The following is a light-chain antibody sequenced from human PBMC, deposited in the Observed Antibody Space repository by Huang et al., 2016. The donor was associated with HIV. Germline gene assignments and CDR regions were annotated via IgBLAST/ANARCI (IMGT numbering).Light chain of an antibody. CDR2: GAS. V-gene: IGKV3-15*01. Sequence: IVLTQSPATLSVSPGERATLSFRAGRSISSSFAWYQQKPGQAPRLLIFGASTRATGSPDRFSGSGSGREFTVTVSSLQSEDFAVYYCQQYYDWPPLTFGGGTKVEIK. J-gene: IGKJ4*01. CDR1: RSISSS. CDR3: QQYYDWPPLT.